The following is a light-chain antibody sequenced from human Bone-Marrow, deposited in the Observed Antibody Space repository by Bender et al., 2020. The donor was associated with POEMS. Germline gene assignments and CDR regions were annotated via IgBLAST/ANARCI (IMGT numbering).Light chain of an antibody. J-gene: IGLJ3*02. Sequence: QSPLTQPASVSASPGQSITISCTGTSGEIGFYNLVSWYQHHPGRPPKLLIYEDTKRPSGVSDRFLGSKSGNTASLTISGLQAGDEADYYCCSSRASYSWVYGGGTKLTVL. V-gene: IGLV2-23*01. CDR3: CSSRASYSWV. CDR2: EDT. CDR1: SGEIGFYNL.